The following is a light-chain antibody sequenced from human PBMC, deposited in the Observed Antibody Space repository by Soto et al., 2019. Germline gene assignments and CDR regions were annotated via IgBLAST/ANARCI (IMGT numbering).Light chain of an antibody. CDR2: GNN. CDR3: QSYDSSLSAVV. Sequence: QSVLTQPPSVSGAPGQRVTISCTGSSSNIGPGSDVHWYQHLPGTAPKVLIYGNNNRPSGVPDRFSGSKSGTSASLAITGLQAEDEGDYYCQSYDSSLSAVVFGGGTKLTVL. J-gene: IGLJ2*01. CDR1: SSNIGPGSD. V-gene: IGLV1-40*01.